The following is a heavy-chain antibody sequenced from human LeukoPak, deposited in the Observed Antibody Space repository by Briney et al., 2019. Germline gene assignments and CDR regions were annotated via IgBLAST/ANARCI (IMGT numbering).Heavy chain of an antibody. J-gene: IGHJ4*02. CDR1: GFTFSSSA. CDR2: ISGSGGST. CDR3: AKRTYYYDSSGYYHRIDY. Sequence: GGSLRLSCAASGFTFSSSAMNWVRQAPGKGLEWVSAISGSGGSTNYTDSVKGRFTISRDNSKNTLYLQMNSLRAEDTAVYHCAKRTYYYDSSGYYHRIDYWGQGTLVTVSS. V-gene: IGHV3-23*01. D-gene: IGHD3-22*01.